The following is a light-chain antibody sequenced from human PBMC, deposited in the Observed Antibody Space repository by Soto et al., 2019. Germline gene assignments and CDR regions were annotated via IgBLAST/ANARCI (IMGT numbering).Light chain of an antibody. Sequence: DIQLTQSPPFLSASVGDRVTVSCRASQGMSSSLAWYQQKPGKAPKLLIYAVSTFQSGVPSRFSGRGSGTEFTLTISSLQPEDFATYFCQQLYTFGGGNKVEVE. J-gene: IGKJ4*01. V-gene: IGKV1-9*01. CDR1: QGMSSS. CDR2: AVS. CDR3: QQLYT.